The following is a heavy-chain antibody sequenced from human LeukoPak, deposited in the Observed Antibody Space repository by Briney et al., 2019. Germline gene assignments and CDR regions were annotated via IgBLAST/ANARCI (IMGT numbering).Heavy chain of an antibody. J-gene: IGHJ3*02. V-gene: IGHV1-18*01. D-gene: IGHD3-22*01. Sequence: EASVKVSCKASGYTFTSYGISWVRQAPGQGLEWMGWISAYNGNTNYAQKLQGRVTMTTDTSTSTAYMELRSLRSDDTAVYYCARSGDMIVVVMGDAFDIWGQGTMVTVSS. CDR3: ARSGDMIVVVMGDAFDI. CDR2: ISAYNGNT. CDR1: GYTFTSYG.